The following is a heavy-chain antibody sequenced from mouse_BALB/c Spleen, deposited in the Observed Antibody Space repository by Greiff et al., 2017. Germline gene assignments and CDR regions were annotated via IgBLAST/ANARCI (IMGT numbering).Heavy chain of an antibody. J-gene: IGHJ4*01. D-gene: IGHD1-2*01. Sequence: VQLHQSGAELVRPGSSVKISCKASGYAFRRYWMNWVKQRPGQGLEWIGQLYPGDGDTNYNGKFKGKATLTADKSSSTAYMQLSSLTSEDAAVYFCARRDYYGLYYAMDYWGQGTSVTVSS. CDR1: GYAFRRYW. CDR2: LYPGDGDT. CDR3: ARRDYYGLYYAMDY. V-gene: IGHV1-80*01.